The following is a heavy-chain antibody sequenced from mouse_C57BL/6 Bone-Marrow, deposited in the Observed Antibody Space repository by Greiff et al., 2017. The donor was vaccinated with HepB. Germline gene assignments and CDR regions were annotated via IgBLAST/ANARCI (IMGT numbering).Heavy chain of an antibody. J-gene: IGHJ3*01. Sequence: EVKLQQSGPELVKPGASVKISCKASGYTFTDYYMNWVKQSHGKSLEWIGDINPNNGGTSYNQKFKGKATLTVDKSSSTAYMELRSLTSEDSAVYYCARRFPWFAYWGQGTLVTVSA. CDR2: INPNNGGT. V-gene: IGHV1-26*01. CDR3: ARRFPWFAY. CDR1: GYTFTDYY.